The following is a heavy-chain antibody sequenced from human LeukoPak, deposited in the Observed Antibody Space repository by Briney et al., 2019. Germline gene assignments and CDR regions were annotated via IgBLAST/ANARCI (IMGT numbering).Heavy chain of an antibody. CDR1: GYTLTELS. CDR2: SDPEDGET. D-gene: IGHD3-10*01. J-gene: IGHJ4*02. V-gene: IGHV1-24*01. Sequence: ASVKVSCKVSGYTLTELSMHWVRQAPGKGLEWMGGSDPEDGETIYAQKFQGRVTMTEDTSTDTAYMELSSLRSEDTAVYYCATDLFPGSYYKVSYWGQGTLVTVSS. CDR3: ATDLFPGSYYKVSY.